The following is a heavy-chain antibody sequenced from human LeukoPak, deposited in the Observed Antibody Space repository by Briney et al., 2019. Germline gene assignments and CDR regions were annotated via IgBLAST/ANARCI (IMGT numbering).Heavy chain of an antibody. CDR3: ARERWGGYYYGSGSYALDY. CDR1: GFTFSSYS. Sequence: PGGSLRLPCAASGFTFSSYSMNWVRQAPGKGLEWVSSISSSSSYIYYADSVKGRFTISRDNAKNSLYLQMNSLRAENTAVYYCARERWGGYYYGSGSYALDYWGQGTLVTVSS. D-gene: IGHD3-10*01. V-gene: IGHV3-21*01. J-gene: IGHJ4*02. CDR2: ISSSSSYI.